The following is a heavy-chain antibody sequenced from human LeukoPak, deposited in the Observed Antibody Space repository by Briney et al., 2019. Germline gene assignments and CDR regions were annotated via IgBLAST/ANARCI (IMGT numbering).Heavy chain of an antibody. V-gene: IGHV3-9*01. CDR1: RFTFGDFA. CDR2: ISWNSGSI. J-gene: IGHJ3*02. CDR3: AKETIAAADEGGHDAFDI. Sequence: PGRSLRLSCAASRFTFGDFAMHWVRQAPGKGLEWVSGISWNSGSIGYADSVKGRFTISRDNAKNSLYLQMNSLRAEDTALYYCAKETIAAADEGGHDAFDIWGQGTMVTVPS. D-gene: IGHD6-13*01.